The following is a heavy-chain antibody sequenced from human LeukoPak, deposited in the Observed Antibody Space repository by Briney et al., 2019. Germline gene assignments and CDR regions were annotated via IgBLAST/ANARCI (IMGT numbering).Heavy chain of an antibody. V-gene: IGHV3-30*02. CDR1: GFTLSSYG. J-gene: IGHJ5*02. Sequence: PGGSRRLSCQASGFTLSSYGMHWVRQAQGKGLKWVAFIRYDGSNKYYADSVKGRFTISRDNSKNTLYLQMNSLRAEDTAVYYCAKAEVTIAAAGNGFDPWGQGTLVTVSS. CDR3: AKAEVTIAAAGNGFDP. D-gene: IGHD6-13*01. CDR2: IRYDGSNK.